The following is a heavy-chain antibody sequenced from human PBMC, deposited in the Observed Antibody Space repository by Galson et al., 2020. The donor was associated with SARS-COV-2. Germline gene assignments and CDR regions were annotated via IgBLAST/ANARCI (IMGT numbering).Heavy chain of an antibody. D-gene: IGHD2-21*01. CDR2: IVVANGYT. V-gene: IGHV1-58*01. Sequence: SVKVSCKASGFTFMSSTVQWVRQTRGQRLEWMGWIVVANGYTKYAQNFQGRVTITSDMYTNMAYMELSSLRSEDTAEYFCAAGTTVVAPKYYYYMDVWGKGTTVTVSS. CDR3: AAGTTVVAPKYYYYMDV. J-gene: IGHJ6*03. CDR1: GFTFMSST.